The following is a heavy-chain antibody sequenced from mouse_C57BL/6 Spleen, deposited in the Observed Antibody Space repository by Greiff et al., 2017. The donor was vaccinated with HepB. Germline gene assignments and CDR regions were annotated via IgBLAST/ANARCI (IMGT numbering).Heavy chain of an antibody. CDR3: ATLLHAY. CDR2: IYPGDGDT. V-gene: IGHV1-82*01. CDR1: GYAFSSSW. D-gene: IGHD2-10*01. Sequence: VQLQQSGPELVKPGASVKISCKASGYAFSSSWMNWVKQRPGKGLEWIGRIYPGDGDTNYNGKFKGKATLTADKSSSTAYMQLSSLTSQDSAVYFCATLLHAYWGQGTLVTVSA. J-gene: IGHJ3*01.